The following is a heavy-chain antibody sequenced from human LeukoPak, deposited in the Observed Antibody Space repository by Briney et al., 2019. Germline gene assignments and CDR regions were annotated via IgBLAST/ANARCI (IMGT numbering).Heavy chain of an antibody. Sequence: GGSLRLSCAASGFTFTDYWMHWVRQAPGKGLVWVSRINGDGSGTSYADSVKGRFTISRDNAKNTVYLQMNSLRAEDTAVYYCTRDFYGIDYWGQGTLVTVSS. CDR2: INGDGSGT. V-gene: IGHV3-74*01. D-gene: IGHD3-10*01. CDR3: TRDFYGIDY. CDR1: GFTFTDYW. J-gene: IGHJ4*02.